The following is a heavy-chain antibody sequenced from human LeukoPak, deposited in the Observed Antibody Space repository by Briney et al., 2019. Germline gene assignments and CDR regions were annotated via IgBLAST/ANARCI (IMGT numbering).Heavy chain of an antibody. CDR3: ATDDYRGLGY. V-gene: IGHV3-74*01. J-gene: IGHJ4*02. D-gene: IGHD4-11*01. CDR2: ITQDGSST. Sequence: GGSLRLSCTTSGIIFRNYWIHWVRQAPGKGLVWVSHITQDGSSTFYADSVKGRFTTSRDNAKNTVFLQMNSLTAEDTGVYYCATDDYRGLGYWDQGILVTVSS. CDR1: GIIFRNYW.